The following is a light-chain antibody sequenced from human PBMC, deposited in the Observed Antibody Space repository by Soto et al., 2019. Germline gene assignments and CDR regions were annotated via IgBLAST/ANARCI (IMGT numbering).Light chain of an antibody. J-gene: IGKJ2*01. CDR3: QHLASLPYT. Sequence: DIQMAQSPSSLSAFIGDRVTVTCQASQDIRKQLNWYRQATGKAPQLLIYDASNLERGVPSRFSGSGSGTDFTFTINSLQADDVETYSCQHLASLPYTFGQGTKLEV. V-gene: IGKV1-33*01. CDR1: QDIRKQ. CDR2: DAS.